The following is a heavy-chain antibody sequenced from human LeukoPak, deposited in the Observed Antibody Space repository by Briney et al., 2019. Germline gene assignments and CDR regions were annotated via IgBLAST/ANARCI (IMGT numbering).Heavy chain of an antibody. Sequence: TPGGSLRLSCAGAGSIFTDVWMSWVRQAPGKGLEWVGRIKSKSDGGTIDYAAPVKGRITVSRDDSRKTLSLELNNLKTEDTGVYYCTTDLDYWGQGTLVTVSS. CDR2: IKSKSDGGTI. J-gene: IGHJ4*02. CDR1: GSIFTDVW. V-gene: IGHV3-15*01. CDR3: TTDLDY.